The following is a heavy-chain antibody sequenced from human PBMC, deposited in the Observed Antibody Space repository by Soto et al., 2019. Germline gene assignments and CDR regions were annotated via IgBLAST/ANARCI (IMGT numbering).Heavy chain of an antibody. D-gene: IGHD2-15*01. J-gene: IGHJ4*02. CDR3: ARDDSEGCSGGSCFNY. V-gene: IGHV4-59*01. Sequence: QVQLQESGPGLVKPSETLSLTCTVSGGSISSYYWSWIRQPPGKGLEWIGYIYYSGSTNYNPSLKSRGTISVDTSKNQFSLKLSSVTAADTAVYYCARDDSEGCSGGSCFNYWGQGTLVTVSS. CDR1: GGSISSYY. CDR2: IYYSGST.